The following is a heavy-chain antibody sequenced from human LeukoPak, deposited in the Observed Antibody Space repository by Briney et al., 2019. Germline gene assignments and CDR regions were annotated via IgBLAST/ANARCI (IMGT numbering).Heavy chain of an antibody. Sequence: SEPLSLPCTLSGGSISSGDYYWTWIRQHAGKGLEWIGYIYYSGSTYYNPCLKSRATISLDTSKNQFSLKLNSATAADTAVYYCAKSNYDSSGFGYFDHWGEGALVTVSS. D-gene: IGHD3-22*01. J-gene: IGHJ4*02. CDR1: GGSISSGDYY. V-gene: IGHV4-31*03. CDR2: IYYSGST. CDR3: AKSNYDSSGFGYFDH.